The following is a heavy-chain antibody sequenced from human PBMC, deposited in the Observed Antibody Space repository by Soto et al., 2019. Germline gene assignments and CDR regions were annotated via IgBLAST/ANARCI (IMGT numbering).Heavy chain of an antibody. CDR2: ISYDGSNK. D-gene: IGHD6-13*01. CDR3: ATDHRIAAAGYYYYGMDV. CDR1: GFTFSSYG. Sequence: QVQLVESGGGVVQPGRSLRLSCAASGFTFSSYGMHWVRQAPGKGLEWVAVISYDGSNKYYADSVKGRFTISRDNSKNTQYMQMNSMGAEDTAGYYCATDHRIAAAGYYYYGMDVWGQGTTVHVSS. J-gene: IGHJ6*02. V-gene: IGHV3-30*03.